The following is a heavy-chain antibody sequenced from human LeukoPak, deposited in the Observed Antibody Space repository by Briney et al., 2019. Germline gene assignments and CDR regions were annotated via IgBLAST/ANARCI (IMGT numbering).Heavy chain of an antibody. CDR1: GYTFTSYY. J-gene: IGHJ3*02. CDR2: MNPNSGNT. Sequence: ASVKVSCKASGYTFTSYYMHWVRQAPGQGLEWMGWMNPNSGNTGYAQKFQGRVTMTRNTSISTAYMELSSLRSEDTAVYYCARRRSYYYGSGPNAFDIWGQGTMVTVSS. CDR3: ARRRSYYYGSGPNAFDI. D-gene: IGHD3-10*01. V-gene: IGHV1-8*01.